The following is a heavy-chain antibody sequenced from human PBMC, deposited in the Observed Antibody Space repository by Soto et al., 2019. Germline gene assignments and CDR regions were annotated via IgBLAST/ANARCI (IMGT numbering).Heavy chain of an antibody. D-gene: IGHD3-22*01. Sequence: ASVKVSCKASGYTFTGYYMHWVRQAPGQGLEWMGWINPNSGGTSYAQKFQGWVTMTRDTSISTAYMELSRLRSDDTAVYYCARGYRDSSGYVYWGQGTLVTVSS. CDR1: GYTFTGYY. V-gene: IGHV1-2*04. CDR3: ARGYRDSSGYVY. CDR2: INPNSGGT. J-gene: IGHJ4*02.